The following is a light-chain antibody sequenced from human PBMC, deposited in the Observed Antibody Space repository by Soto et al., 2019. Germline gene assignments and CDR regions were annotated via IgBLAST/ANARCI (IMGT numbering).Light chain of an antibody. CDR2: DVS. CDR1: SSDVGGYNS. Sequence: QSALTQPASVSGSPGQSISISCTGTSSDVGGYNSVSWYQQHPGKAPKLMIYDVSNRPSGVSNRFSGSKSGNTASLTISGLHAEDEADYYCTSYTSISTWVFGGGTKLTVL. CDR3: TSYTSISTWV. J-gene: IGLJ3*02. V-gene: IGLV2-14*01.